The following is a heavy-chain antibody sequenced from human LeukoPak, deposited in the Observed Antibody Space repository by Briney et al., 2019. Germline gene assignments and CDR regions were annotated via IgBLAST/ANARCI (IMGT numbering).Heavy chain of an antibody. D-gene: IGHD7-27*01. Sequence: GGSLRLSCAASGFTFSNYGMNWVRQAPGKGLEWVSYITGSSSTIYYADSVKGRFTISRDNAKNSLYLRMNSLRAEDTAVYYCARTGDFDYWGQGALVTVSS. CDR2: ITGSSSTI. J-gene: IGHJ4*02. CDR1: GFTFSNYG. CDR3: ARTGDFDY. V-gene: IGHV3-48*01.